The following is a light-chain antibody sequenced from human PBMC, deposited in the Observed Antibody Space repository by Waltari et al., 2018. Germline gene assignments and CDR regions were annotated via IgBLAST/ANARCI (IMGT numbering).Light chain of an antibody. V-gene: IGLV2-8*01. CDR3: SSYAGSKNLI. CDR2: EVT. J-gene: IGLJ2*01. Sequence: QSALTQPPSASGSPGQSVTISCTGTSSDIGGYNYVSWYQQHPGKAPKLVIYEVTKRPSGVPDRFSGSESGNTASLTVSGLQAEDEADYYCSSYAGSKNLIFGGGTELTVL. CDR1: SSDIGGYNY.